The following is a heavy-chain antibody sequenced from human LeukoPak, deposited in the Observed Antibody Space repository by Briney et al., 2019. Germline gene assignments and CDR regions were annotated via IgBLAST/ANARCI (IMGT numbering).Heavy chain of an antibody. D-gene: IGHD1-26*01. CDR1: GVSISSSNSY. Sequence: SETLSLTCTVSGVSISSSNSYWGWIRQPPGKGLEWIGYIYYSGTTNYNPSLKSRVTMSLDASKNQFSLELNSVTPADTAVYYCARGGNYWPQWWFDPWGRGTLVSVSS. CDR3: ARGGNYWPQWWFDP. V-gene: IGHV4-61*05. J-gene: IGHJ5*02. CDR2: IYYSGTT.